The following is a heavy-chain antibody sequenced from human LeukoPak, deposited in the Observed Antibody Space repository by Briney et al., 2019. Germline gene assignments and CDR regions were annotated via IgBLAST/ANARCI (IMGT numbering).Heavy chain of an antibody. CDR1: GFTVSSNY. Sequence: GGSLRLSCAASGFTVSSNYMSWVRQAPGKGLEWVSVIYSGGSTYYADSVKGRFTISRDNSKNTLYLQMNSLRAEDTAVYYRARAERYDILTGYYRDYWGQGTLVTVSS. V-gene: IGHV3-66*02. J-gene: IGHJ4*02. D-gene: IGHD3-9*01. CDR3: ARAERYDILTGYYRDY. CDR2: IYSGGST.